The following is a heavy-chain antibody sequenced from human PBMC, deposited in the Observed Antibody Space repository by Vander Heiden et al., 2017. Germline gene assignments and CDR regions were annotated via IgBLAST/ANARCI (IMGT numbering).Heavy chain of an antibody. D-gene: IGHD6-13*01. Sequence: QVQLVESGGGVVQPGRSLRLSCAASGFTFSSYVMHWVRQAPGKGLEWVAVIWYDGSNKYYADSVKGRFTISRDNSKNTLYLQMNSLRAEDTAVYYCARVGPGYSSSWYRWYFDYWGQGTLVTVSS. CDR2: IWYDGSNK. V-gene: IGHV3-33*01. CDR3: ARVGPGYSSSWYRWYFDY. J-gene: IGHJ4*02. CDR1: GFTFSSYV.